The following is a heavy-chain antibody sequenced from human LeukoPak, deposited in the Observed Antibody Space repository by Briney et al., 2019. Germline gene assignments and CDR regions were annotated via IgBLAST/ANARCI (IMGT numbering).Heavy chain of an antibody. Sequence: GGSLRLSCATSGVTFTNYAMTWVRQAPGKGLEWVSGISISGGSTDYADSVKGRFTISRDNSKNTLYLQMNSLRAEDTAVYYCAKVPAGNKVEYWGQGTLVTVSS. CDR2: ISISGGST. CDR3: AKVPAGNKVEY. V-gene: IGHV3-23*01. CDR1: GVTFTNYA. J-gene: IGHJ4*02. D-gene: IGHD6-19*01.